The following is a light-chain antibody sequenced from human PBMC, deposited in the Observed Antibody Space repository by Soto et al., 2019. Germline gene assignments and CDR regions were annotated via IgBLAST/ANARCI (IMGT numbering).Light chain of an antibody. Sequence: EIVLTQSPATLSLSPGKRATLSCRASQSVSDFLAWYQQKPGQAPRLLIYDSSNRATGIPARFSGSGSGTDFTLTVSSLEPEDFAIYYCQQRSDWPLTFGGGTKVDIK. CDR1: QSVSDF. CDR3: QQRSDWPLT. CDR2: DSS. J-gene: IGKJ4*01. V-gene: IGKV3-11*01.